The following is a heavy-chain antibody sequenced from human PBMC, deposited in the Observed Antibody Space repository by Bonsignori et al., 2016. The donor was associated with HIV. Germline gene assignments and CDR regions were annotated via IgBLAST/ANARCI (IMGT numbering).Heavy chain of an antibody. V-gene: IGHV4-30-4*08. D-gene: IGHD3-10*01. CDR3: ARDRGVGNLWFGLPFDY. CDR1: GGSISSGDYY. CDR2: IYYSGST. Sequence: SETLSLTCTVSGGSISSGDYYWSWIRQPPGKGLEWIGYIYYSGSTYYNPSLKSRVTISVDTSKNQFSLKLSSVTAADTAVYYCARDRGVGNLWFGLPFDYWGQGTLVTVSS. J-gene: IGHJ4*02.